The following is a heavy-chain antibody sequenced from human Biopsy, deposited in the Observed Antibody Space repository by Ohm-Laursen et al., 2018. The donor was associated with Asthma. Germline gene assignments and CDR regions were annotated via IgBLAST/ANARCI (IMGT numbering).Heavy chain of an antibody. V-gene: IGHV4-59*01. J-gene: IGHJ4*02. CDR3: VRATSTWSQSGPHYFDH. CDR2: VHSTGST. D-gene: IGHD6-13*01. Sequence: PPGTLSLTCAVSPGSINDYYWNWIRQFPGKGLEWIGYVHSTGSTRFNPFLKSRLTISVDTSVDQVSLKLTSVTAADTAVYYCVRATSTWSQSGPHYFDHWGQGTLVTVSS. CDR1: PGSINDYY.